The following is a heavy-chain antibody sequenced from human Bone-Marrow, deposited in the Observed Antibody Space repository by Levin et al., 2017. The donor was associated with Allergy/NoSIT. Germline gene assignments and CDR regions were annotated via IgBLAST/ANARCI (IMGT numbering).Heavy chain of an antibody. D-gene: IGHD3-22*01. CDR2: ISPNSGGT. J-gene: IGHJ3*02. CDR3: SRRPHYYDSSGYYGSNAFNI. V-gene: IGHV1-2*02. CDR1: GYSFTGFY. Sequence: ASVKVSCKASGYSFTGFYLHWIRQAPRQGLEWMGWISPNSGGTNYAQKFQGRVTMSRDTSISTAYMELSRLRSDDTAVYYCSRRPHYYDSSGYYGSNAFNIWGQGTMDTVSS.